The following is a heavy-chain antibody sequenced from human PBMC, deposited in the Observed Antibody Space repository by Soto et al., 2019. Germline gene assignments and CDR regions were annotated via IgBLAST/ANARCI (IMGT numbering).Heavy chain of an antibody. CDR3: AKDGRWLLLGNWFDP. J-gene: IGHJ5*02. V-gene: IGHV3-30*18. CDR2: RSYDGSNK. D-gene: IGHD3-22*01. Sequence: QVQLVESGGGVVQPGRSLRLSCAASGFTFSSYGMHWVRQAPGKGLEWVAVRSYDGSNKYYADSVKGRFTISRDNSKNTLYLQMNSLRAEDTAVYYCAKDGRWLLLGNWFDPWGQGTLVTVSS. CDR1: GFTFSSYG.